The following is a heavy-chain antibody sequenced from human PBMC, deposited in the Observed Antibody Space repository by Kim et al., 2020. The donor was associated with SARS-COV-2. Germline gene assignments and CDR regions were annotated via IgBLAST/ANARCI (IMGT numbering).Heavy chain of an antibody. CDR2: INPASGGT. CDR3: ARGYDYGDYFYGFDI. D-gene: IGHD4-17*01. J-gene: IGHJ3*02. Sequence: ASVKVSCKASGYIFTTYYIHWVRHVPGRGLEWMGRINPASGGTNYPRKFQDRVSMTSDTSIGTAYLEVTSLNYDDAAVYYCARGYDYGDYFYGFDIWGQG. CDR1: GYIFTTYY. V-gene: IGHV1-2*06.